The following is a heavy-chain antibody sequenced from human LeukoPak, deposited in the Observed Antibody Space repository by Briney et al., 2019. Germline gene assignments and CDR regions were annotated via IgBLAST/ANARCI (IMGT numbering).Heavy chain of an antibody. CDR1: GGSMSGYY. CDR3: ARRRVYSGSGEFDF. Sequence: SETLSLTCTVSGGSMSGYYWSWIRQPPGKGLEWIGYIHYSGTTNYNPSLKSRVTISLDTSRNQFSLKLRSVTTADTAVYYCARRRVYSGSGEFDFWGQGILVTVSS. V-gene: IGHV4-59*01. D-gene: IGHD5-12*01. CDR2: IHYSGTT. J-gene: IGHJ4*02.